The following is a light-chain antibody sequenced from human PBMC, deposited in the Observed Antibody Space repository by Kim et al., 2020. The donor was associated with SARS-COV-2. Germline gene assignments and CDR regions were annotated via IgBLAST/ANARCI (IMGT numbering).Light chain of an antibody. CDR2: YAS. J-gene: IGKJ4*01. Sequence: VHPKEKGTIACRASQGIGSSLHWYQQRPDQSPKLLIKYASQSFSGVPSRFSGSGSGTDFALTINSLEAEDTATYYCHQSSTLPLTFGGGTKVDIK. V-gene: IGKV6-21*01. CDR1: QGIGSS. CDR3: HQSSTLPLT.